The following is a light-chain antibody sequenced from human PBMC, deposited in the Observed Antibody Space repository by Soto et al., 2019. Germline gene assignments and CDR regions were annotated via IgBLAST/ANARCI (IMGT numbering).Light chain of an antibody. J-gene: IGKJ1*01. CDR1: QSINSW. CDR3: QQYNSYQRT. CDR2: EAS. V-gene: IGKV1-5*01. Sequence: DLHMIQSPSTLSASVGDRVTITCRASQSINSWLAWYPQKPGKAPKLLIYEASSLESGVPSRFSGNGSGTEFTRTTSSLQPDDFAAEYCQQYNSYQRTFGQGTKVEIE.